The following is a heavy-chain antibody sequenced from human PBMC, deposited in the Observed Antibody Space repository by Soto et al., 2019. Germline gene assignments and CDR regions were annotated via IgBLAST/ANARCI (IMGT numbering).Heavy chain of an antibody. CDR3: VVQQKLPWVNY. CDR2: IHGGGNT. CDR1: GFSVSANY. J-gene: IGHJ4*02. D-gene: IGHD6-13*01. Sequence: PGGSLRLSCVASGFSVSANYMTWMRQAPGKGLEWVSVIHGGGNTYYADSVKGRFTISRDNSKNTVHLQMESLRVDDTAMYYCVVQQKLPWVNYWGQGTLVTVSS. V-gene: IGHV3-53*01.